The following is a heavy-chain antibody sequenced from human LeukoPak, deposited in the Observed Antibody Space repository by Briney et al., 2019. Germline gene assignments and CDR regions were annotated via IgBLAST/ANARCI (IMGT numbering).Heavy chain of an antibody. D-gene: IGHD2-8*02. Sequence: GGSLRLSCAASGFTFSSYDMHWVRQGTGKGLEWVSAIGTAGDTYYPGSVKGRFTTSRENAKNSLYLQMNSLRVGDTAVYYCAGGGGWGTFDIWGQGTMVTVSS. CDR3: AGGGGWGTFDI. CDR1: GFTFSSYD. CDR2: IGTAGDT. V-gene: IGHV3-13*04. J-gene: IGHJ3*02.